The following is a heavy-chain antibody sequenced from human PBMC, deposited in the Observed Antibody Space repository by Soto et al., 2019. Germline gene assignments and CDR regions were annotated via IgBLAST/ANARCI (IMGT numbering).Heavy chain of an antibody. CDR2: ISTTGDT. CDR3: ARERSRGYFDP. Sequence: EVQLVESGGGLVQPGGSLRLSCAASGFTFSSYDMHWVRQTTGKGLEWVSSISTTGDTYYLGSVRGRFTISRENAMNSFYLQMDGPGAEDTAVYYCARERSRGYFDPWGQGTLVTVSS. D-gene: IGHD5-12*01. CDR1: GFTFSSYD. V-gene: IGHV3-13*01. J-gene: IGHJ5*02.